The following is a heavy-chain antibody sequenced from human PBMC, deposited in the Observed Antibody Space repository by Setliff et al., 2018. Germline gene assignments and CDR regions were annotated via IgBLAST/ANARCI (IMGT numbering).Heavy chain of an antibody. Sequence: PGESLKISCVASGYTFSSYAIHWVRQAPGKGLEWVALISWDGTKTSYADSVRGRFTITRDGSKSTLYLDMSSLRSEDTAVYYCAKVLDTTGYYYFDFWGQGTLVTVS. CDR1: GYTFSSYA. D-gene: IGHD3-22*01. V-gene: IGHV3-30*18. J-gene: IGHJ4*02. CDR3: AKVLDTTGYYYFDF. CDR2: ISWDGTKT.